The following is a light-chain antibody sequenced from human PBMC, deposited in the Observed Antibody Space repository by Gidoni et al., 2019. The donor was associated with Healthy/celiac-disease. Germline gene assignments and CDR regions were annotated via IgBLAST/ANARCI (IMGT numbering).Light chain of an antibody. V-gene: IGKV3-15*01. CDR1: QSASSN. J-gene: IGKJ4*01. Sequence: EVEMPQEPATLSVAPGERAPLSCWAGQSASSNLDWYQPIPGPAPRLLIYGAATRATGIPARFSGSGSWTEFPLSISSLQSQYFAVYYCQQSNNCPPLTFGGGTQVEIK. CDR3: QQSNNCPPLT. CDR2: GAA.